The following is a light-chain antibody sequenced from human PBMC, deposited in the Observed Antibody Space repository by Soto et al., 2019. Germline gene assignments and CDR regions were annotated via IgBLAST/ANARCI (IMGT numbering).Light chain of an antibody. CDR1: QSISNH. CDR3: QQSYSSPPT. V-gene: IGKV1-39*01. Sequence: DIPRTPSPSSLSLSVDDRVIFFCRASQSISNHLNWYQQKPGKAPKLLIFAASSLQSGVPSRFSGSRSGPDFTLTISSLQPEDFATYDCQQSYSSPPTFGQGTKVDIK. CDR2: AAS. J-gene: IGKJ1*01.